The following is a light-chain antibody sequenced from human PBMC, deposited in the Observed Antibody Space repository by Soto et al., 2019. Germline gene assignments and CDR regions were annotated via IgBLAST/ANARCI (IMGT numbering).Light chain of an antibody. V-gene: IGKV1-39*01. CDR3: QQGYSTGT. Sequence: DLQMTQSPSSLSASVGDRVTITCRASQSINSYLSWYQQKPGKAPKLLIYAASTLQSGGPSRFSDSESGTDFTLTISSLQLEDFATYYCQQGYSTGTFGQGTKLEIK. CDR1: QSINSY. CDR2: AAS. J-gene: IGKJ2*01.